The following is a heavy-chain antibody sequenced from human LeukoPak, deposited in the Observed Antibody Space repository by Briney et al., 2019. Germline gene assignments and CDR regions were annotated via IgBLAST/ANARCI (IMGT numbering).Heavy chain of an antibody. J-gene: IGHJ1*01. CDR1: GYTFTSYD. CDR2: KNPNSGNT. V-gene: IGHV1-8*01. Sequence: ASVKVSCKASGYTFTSYDINWVRQATGQGLEWMGWKNPNSGNTGYAQKFQGRVTMTRNTSISTAYMELSSLRSEDTAVYYCARVTRDSSGYYFEYFQHWGQGTLVTVSS. CDR3: ARVTRDSSGYYFEYFQH. D-gene: IGHD3-22*01.